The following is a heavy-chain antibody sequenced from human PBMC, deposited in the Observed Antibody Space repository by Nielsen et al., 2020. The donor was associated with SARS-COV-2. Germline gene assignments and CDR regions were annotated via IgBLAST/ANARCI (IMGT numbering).Heavy chain of an antibody. CDR3: ARDGVVRGDALDL. CDR2: IYHSGST. V-gene: IGHV4-30-2*01. D-gene: IGHD3-10*01. CDR1: GGSISSGGYS. Sequence: SETLSLTCAVSGGSISSGGYSWSWIRQPPGKGLEWIGYIYHSGSTYYNPSLKSRVTISVDRSKNQFSLKLSSVTAADTAVYYCARDGVVRGDALDLWGQGTMVTVSS. J-gene: IGHJ3*01.